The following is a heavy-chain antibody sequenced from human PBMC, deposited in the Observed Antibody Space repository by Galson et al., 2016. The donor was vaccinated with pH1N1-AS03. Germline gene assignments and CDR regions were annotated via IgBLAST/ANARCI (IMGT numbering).Heavy chain of an antibody. Sequence: SVKVSCKASGYTFSDYYMHWVRQAPGQELEWMGWINPSSGGTKYTQKFQGRVTMTRDTSISTAYMELSRLTSDDTAVYFFARDNYYDTGAFYGHFDFWGQGTLLVVSS. CDR2: INPSSGGT. D-gene: IGHD3-22*01. V-gene: IGHV1-2*02. J-gene: IGHJ4*02. CDR1: GYTFSDYY. CDR3: ARDNYYDTGAFYGHFDF.